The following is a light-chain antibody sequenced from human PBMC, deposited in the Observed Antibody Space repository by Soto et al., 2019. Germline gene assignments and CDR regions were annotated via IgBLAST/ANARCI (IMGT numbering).Light chain of an antibody. Sequence: QSALTQPASVAGSPGQSITISCTGTGGDVGVYNYVSWYQQHPGKAPKLIIYEVSNRPSGVSNRFSGSKSGYTASLTISGLQAEDEAAYYCSSYRNTRSPSWVFGGGTQLTVL. J-gene: IGLJ3*02. CDR2: EVS. V-gene: IGLV2-14*01. CDR3: SSYRNTRSPSWV. CDR1: GGDVGVYNY.